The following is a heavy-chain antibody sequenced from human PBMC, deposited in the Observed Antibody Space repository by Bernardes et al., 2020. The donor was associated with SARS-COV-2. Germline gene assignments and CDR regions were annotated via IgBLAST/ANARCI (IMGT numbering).Heavy chain of an antibody. J-gene: IGHJ2*01. CDR3: ARAGRYGSSTSCGGGYFDL. V-gene: IGHV4-59*01. Sequence: SETLSLTRTVSGDSIGGYYWSWIRQPPGKGLEWIGFIYYTGSTNYNPSLKSRLTISVDTSKNQFSLKLSSVTAADTAIYYCARAGRYGSSTSCGGGYFDLWGRCTLVTVSA. CDR1: GDSIGGYY. CDR2: IYYTGST. D-gene: IGHD2-2*01.